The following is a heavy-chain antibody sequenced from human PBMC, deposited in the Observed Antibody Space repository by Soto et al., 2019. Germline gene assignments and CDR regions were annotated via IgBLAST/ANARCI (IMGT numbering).Heavy chain of an antibody. D-gene: IGHD3-16*01. V-gene: IGHV3-9*01. CDR2: INWNSGSM. Sequence: EVQLVESGGGLVQPGRSLRLSCAASAFTFDDYAMHWVRQVPGKGLEWVSGINWNSGSMGYADSVRGRFTITRDNAKNSLFLQLNSLIPEDTALYYCAKSEMATIMGGYFDFWGQGTLVTVSS. CDR3: AKSEMATIMGGYFDF. J-gene: IGHJ4*02. CDR1: AFTFDDYA.